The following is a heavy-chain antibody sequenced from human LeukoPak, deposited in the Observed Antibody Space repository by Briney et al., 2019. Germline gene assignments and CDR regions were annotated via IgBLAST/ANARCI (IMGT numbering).Heavy chain of an antibody. Sequence: PSETLSLTCTVSGGSISSSSYHWGWVRQPPGKGLEWIGSIYYSGSTYYNPSLKSRVTISVDTSKNQFSLKLSSVTAADTAVYYCATSGSYWLGFDYWGQGTLVTVSS. D-gene: IGHD1-26*01. CDR3: ATSGSYWLGFDY. J-gene: IGHJ4*02. CDR2: IYYSGST. V-gene: IGHV4-39*07. CDR1: GGSISSSSYH.